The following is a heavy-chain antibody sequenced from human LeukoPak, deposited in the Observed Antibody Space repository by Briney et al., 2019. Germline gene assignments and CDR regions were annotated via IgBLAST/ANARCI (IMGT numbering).Heavy chain of an antibody. CDR1: RYTFNSYG. CDR2: ISVYNGQT. CDR3: ARDSGWELQHFYFDH. Sequence: GASVKVSCKASRYTFNSYGINWVRQAPGQGGEGRGWISVYNGQTNYAHKLQGRVTMTTDTSPRTVYMELRSVRSDETAVYYCARDSGWELQHFYFDHWGQGTLVTVSA. V-gene: IGHV1-18*01. J-gene: IGHJ4*02. D-gene: IGHD1-26*01.